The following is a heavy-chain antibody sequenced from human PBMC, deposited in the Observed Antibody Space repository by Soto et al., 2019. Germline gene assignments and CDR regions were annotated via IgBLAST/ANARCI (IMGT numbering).Heavy chain of an antibody. CDR3: AKDGGVRGLNDAFDI. D-gene: IGHD3-10*01. Sequence: EVQLLESGGGLVQPGGSLRLSCAASGFIFSTYDMSWVRQAPGKGLEWVSTISGSAGSTKYADSVKGRFTISRDNSKNTLYCQMNSLRAEDTAVFYCAKDGGVRGLNDAFDIWGQGTMVTVSS. V-gene: IGHV3-23*01. J-gene: IGHJ3*02. CDR1: GFIFSTYD. CDR2: ISGSAGST.